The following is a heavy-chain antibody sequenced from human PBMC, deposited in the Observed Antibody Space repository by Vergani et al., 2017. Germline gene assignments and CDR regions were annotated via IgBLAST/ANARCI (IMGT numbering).Heavy chain of an antibody. Sequence: QVQLQESGPGLVKPSETLSLTCTVSGGSISSYYWSWIRQPAGKGLEWIGRIYTSGSTNYNPSLKSRVTMSVDTSKNQFSRKLSSVTAGETAVYYCAREPINLSSNYFDYWGQGTLVTVSS. J-gene: IGHJ4*02. D-gene: IGHD2-2*01. CDR3: AREPINLSSNYFDY. CDR2: IYTSGST. CDR1: GGSISSYY. V-gene: IGHV4-4*07.